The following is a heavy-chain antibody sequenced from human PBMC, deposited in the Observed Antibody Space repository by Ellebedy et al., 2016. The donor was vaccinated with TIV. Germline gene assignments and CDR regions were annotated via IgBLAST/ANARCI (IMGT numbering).Heavy chain of an antibody. D-gene: IGHD3-22*01. J-gene: IGHJ4*02. CDR3: AREGAFDSGGYYDLFDH. CDR1: GYSFSNYT. V-gene: IGHV1-18*01. Sequence: ASVKVSXXASGYSFSNYTIGWVRQAPGQGLEWMGWITGSNGNTNYAQNLQGRVTMTTDTSTNTAYMELRGLRSDDTAVYYCAREGAFDSGGYYDLFDHWGQGTLVTVSS. CDR2: ITGSNGNT.